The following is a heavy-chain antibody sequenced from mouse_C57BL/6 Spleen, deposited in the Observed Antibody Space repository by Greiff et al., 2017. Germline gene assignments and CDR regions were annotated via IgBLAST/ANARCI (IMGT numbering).Heavy chain of an antibody. CDR2: IYPNSGST. V-gene: IGHV1-64*01. J-gene: IGHJ3*01. CDR3: ARGYDYDTFAY. Sequence: VQLQQPGAELVKPGASVKLSCKASGYTFTSYWMHWVKQRPGQGLEWIGMIYPNSGSTNYNEKFKSKATLTADKSSSTAYMQLSSLTSEDSAVYYCARGYDYDTFAYWGQGTLVTVSA. CDR1: GYTFTSYW. D-gene: IGHD2-4*01.